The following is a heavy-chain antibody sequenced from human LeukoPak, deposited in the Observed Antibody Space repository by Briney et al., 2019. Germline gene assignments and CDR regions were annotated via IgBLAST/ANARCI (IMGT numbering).Heavy chain of an antibody. CDR3: ARINRVYYGMDV. V-gene: IGHV3-30*04. J-gene: IGHJ6*02. CDR1: GFTFSSYA. Sequence: GALRLSCAASGFTFSSYAMHWVRQAPGKGLEWVAVISYDGSNKYYADSVKGRFTISRDNSKNTLYLQMSSLRAEDTAVYYCARINRVYYGMDVWGQGTTVTVSS. CDR2: ISYDGSNK.